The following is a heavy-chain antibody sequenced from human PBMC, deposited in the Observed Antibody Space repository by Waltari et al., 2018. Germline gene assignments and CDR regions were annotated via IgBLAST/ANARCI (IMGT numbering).Heavy chain of an antibody. J-gene: IGHJ4*02. V-gene: IGHV3-33*01. Sequence: QVQLVESGGGVVQPGRSLRLSCAASGFTFSSYGLHGVPQAPGKGLEWVAVIWYDGSNKYYADSVKGRFTISRDNSKNTLYLQMNSLRAEDTAVYYCAREYSYGFDYWGQGTLVTVSS. CDR3: AREYSYGFDY. D-gene: IGHD5-18*01. CDR1: GFTFSSYG. CDR2: IWYDGSNK.